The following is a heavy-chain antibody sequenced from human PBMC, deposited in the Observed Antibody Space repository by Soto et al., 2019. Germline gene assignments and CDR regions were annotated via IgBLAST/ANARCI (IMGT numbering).Heavy chain of an antibody. CDR2: INAGNGNT. V-gene: IGHV1-3*01. Sequence: QVQLVQSGAEVKKPGASVKVSCKASGYTFTSYAMHWVRQAPGQRLEWMGWINAGNGNTKYSQKFQGRVTITRDTSASTAYMELSSLRSEDTGVYYWASRRYSSGWYRFDYWGQGTLVTVSS. J-gene: IGHJ4*02. CDR3: ASRRYSSGWYRFDY. D-gene: IGHD6-19*01. CDR1: GYTFTSYA.